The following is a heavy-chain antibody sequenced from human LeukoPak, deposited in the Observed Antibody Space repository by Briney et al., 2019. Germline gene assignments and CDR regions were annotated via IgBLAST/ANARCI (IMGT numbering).Heavy chain of an antibody. V-gene: IGHV1-69*13. Sequence: SVKVSCKASGGTFSSYAISWVRQAPGQGLEWMGGIIPIFGTANYAQKFQGRVTITADESTSTAYMELSSLRSEDTAVYYCARVGGETTVVTPDAFDIWGQGTMVTVSS. CDR2: IIPIFGTA. CDR3: ARVGGETTVVTPDAFDI. J-gene: IGHJ3*02. CDR1: GGTFSSYA. D-gene: IGHD4-23*01.